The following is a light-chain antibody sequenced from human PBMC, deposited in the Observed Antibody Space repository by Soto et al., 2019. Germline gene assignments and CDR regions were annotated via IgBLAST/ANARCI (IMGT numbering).Light chain of an antibody. Sequence: DIQMTQSPSTLSASVGDRVTITCRASQSISSWLAWYQQKPGKAPKLLIYKASSLKSGVPSRFSGSGSGTELTLTITSLQPDDFATYYCQQYNSNWTFGQGTKV. CDR2: KAS. V-gene: IGKV1-5*03. CDR1: QSISSW. CDR3: QQYNSNWT. J-gene: IGKJ1*01.